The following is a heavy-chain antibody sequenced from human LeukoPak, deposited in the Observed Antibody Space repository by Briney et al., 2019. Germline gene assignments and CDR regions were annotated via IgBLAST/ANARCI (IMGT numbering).Heavy chain of an antibody. D-gene: IGHD6-19*01. Sequence: PSETLSLTCTVSGGSISSYYWSWIRQPPGKGLEWIGSIYYSGSTYYNPSLKSRVTISVDTSKNQFSLKLSSVTAAGTAVYYCASLPVAGPYYYGMDVWGQGTTVTVSS. J-gene: IGHJ6*02. CDR1: GGSISSYY. CDR2: IYYSGST. CDR3: ASLPVAGPYYYGMDV. V-gene: IGHV4-39*01.